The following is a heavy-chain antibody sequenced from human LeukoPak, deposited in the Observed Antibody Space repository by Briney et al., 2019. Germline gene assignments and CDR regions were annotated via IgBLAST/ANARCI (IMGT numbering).Heavy chain of an antibody. V-gene: IGHV4-34*01. Sequence: SETLSLTCAVYGWSFSGYYWSWIRQPPGKGLEWVGDINHSGSTNYNPSLKSRVTISVDTSKNQFSLKLNSVTAADTAVYYCARTTEDCSSTSCYQYWFDPWGQGTLVTVSS. D-gene: IGHD2-2*01. CDR2: INHSGST. CDR3: ARTTEDCSSTSCYQYWFDP. CDR1: GWSFSGYY. J-gene: IGHJ5*02.